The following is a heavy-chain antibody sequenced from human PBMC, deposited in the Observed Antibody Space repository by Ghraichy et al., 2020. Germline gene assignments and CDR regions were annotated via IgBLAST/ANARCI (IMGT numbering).Heavy chain of an antibody. CDR3: AKDRRLGFGDYYYYYYMDV. CDR1: GFTFSSYG. Sequence: GGSLRLSCAASGFTFSSYGMHWVRQAPGKGLEWVAFIRYDGSNKYYADSVKGRFTISRDNSKNTLYLQMNSLRAEDTAVYYCAKDRRLGFGDYYYYYYMDVWGKGTTVTVSS. V-gene: IGHV3-30*02. J-gene: IGHJ6*03. D-gene: IGHD3-10*01. CDR2: IRYDGSNK.